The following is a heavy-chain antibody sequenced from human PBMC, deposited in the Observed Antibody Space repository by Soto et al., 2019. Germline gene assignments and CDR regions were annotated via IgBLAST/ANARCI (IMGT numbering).Heavy chain of an antibody. Sequence: QITLRESGPTLVKSTQTLTLTCSVSGSALSTSGVGVGWIRQPPGKALEWLALIYWDDDKRYSPSLKNRLTITKDTSKNQVVLTLTNMEPVDTAAYYCARRRDGYNDFDYWGQGTLVTASS. CDR3: ARRRDGYNDFDY. D-gene: IGHD5-12*01. CDR1: GSALSTSGVG. J-gene: IGHJ4*02. V-gene: IGHV2-5*02. CDR2: IYWDDDK.